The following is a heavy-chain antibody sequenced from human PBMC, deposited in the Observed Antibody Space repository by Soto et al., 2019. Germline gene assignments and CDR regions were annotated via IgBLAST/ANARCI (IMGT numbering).Heavy chain of an antibody. J-gene: IGHJ4*02. D-gene: IGHD3-10*01. V-gene: IGHV3-30*03. CDR1: GFPFTSYG. CDR2: ISYDGSDK. Sequence: QVQLVESGGGVVQPGRSLRLSCAASGFPFTSYGMHWVREGPDKGLEWVAIISYDGSDKYYADSVKGRFTISRDNSKNTLYLRMESLSPEDTALYDCVGGQYYFAYRGQGTLVSVSS. CDR3: VGGQYYFAY.